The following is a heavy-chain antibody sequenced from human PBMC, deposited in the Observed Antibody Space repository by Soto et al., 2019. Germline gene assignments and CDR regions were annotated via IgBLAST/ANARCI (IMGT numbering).Heavy chain of an antibody. Sequence: EVQILESGGGLVQPGGSLRLACVVSGFNFNDYAMSWVRQAPGKGLEWMSVSSGSGGKRYYSDSVKGRFTLARDKSKDTLFLQVNSLRAKDTALYYFGTRGSAYHVGDEEPKYGTDVWGQGTGVIVSS. V-gene: IGHV3-23*01. CDR1: GFNFNDYA. CDR2: SSGSGGKR. CDR3: GTRGSAYHVGDEEPKYGTDV. D-gene: IGHD4-17*01. J-gene: IGHJ6*01.